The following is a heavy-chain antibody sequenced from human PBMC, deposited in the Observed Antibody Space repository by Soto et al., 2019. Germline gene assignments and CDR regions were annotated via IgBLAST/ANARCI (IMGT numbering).Heavy chain of an antibody. CDR1: RASLPREGYS. CDR2: IYYSGST. V-gene: IGHV4-39*01. J-gene: IGHJ6*02. Sequence: SGTLSLFCTFSRASLPREGYSWCWIRQPPGKGLEWIGSIYYSGSTYYNPSLKSRVTISVDTSKNQFSLKLSSVTAADTAVYYCGRNRYYYYGMDVWGQGTTVT. CDR3: GRNRYYYYGMDV.